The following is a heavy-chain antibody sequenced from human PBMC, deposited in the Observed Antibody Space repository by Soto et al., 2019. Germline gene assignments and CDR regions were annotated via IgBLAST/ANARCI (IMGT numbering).Heavy chain of an antibody. Sequence: SETLSLTCTVSGGSISSGDYYWSWIRQPPGKGLEWIGYIYYSGSTYYNPSLKSRVTISVDTSKNQFSLKLSSVTAADTAVYYCARGGYSSSSGGDAFDIWGQGTMVTVSS. CDR2: IYYSGST. D-gene: IGHD6-13*01. CDR1: GGSISSGDYY. CDR3: ARGGYSSSSGGDAFDI. J-gene: IGHJ3*02. V-gene: IGHV4-30-4*01.